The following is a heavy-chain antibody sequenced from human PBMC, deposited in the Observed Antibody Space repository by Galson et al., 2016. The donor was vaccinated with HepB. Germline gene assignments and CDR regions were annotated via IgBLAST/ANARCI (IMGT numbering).Heavy chain of an antibody. Sequence: FRSSGGTFNPFGISWVRQAPGQGLEWMGGIIPIFGTTNYAQKFPGRVTITADKETTPVYMVLSSLTPLDTAVYYCARRVNYDNHYYYGFDVWGQGTTVTVSS. CDR2: IIPIFGTT. J-gene: IGHJ6*02. V-gene: IGHV1-69*06. CDR3: ARRVNYDNHYYYGFDV. CDR1: GGTFNPFG. D-gene: IGHD3-9*01.